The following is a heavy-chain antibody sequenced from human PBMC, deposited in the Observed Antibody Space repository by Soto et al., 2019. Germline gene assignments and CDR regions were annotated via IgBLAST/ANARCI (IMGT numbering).Heavy chain of an antibody. V-gene: IGHV4-59*01. CDR2: ISDGGST. Sequence: SETLSLTCNVSGASIYTYYWNWIRQSPGKGLEWIGYISDGGSTNYNPSLKSRVTISVDTSKNQFSLKLSSVTAADTAVYYCARVSNTDYDYWGQGTLVTVSS. CDR3: ARVSNTDYDY. J-gene: IGHJ4*02. CDR1: GASIYTYY.